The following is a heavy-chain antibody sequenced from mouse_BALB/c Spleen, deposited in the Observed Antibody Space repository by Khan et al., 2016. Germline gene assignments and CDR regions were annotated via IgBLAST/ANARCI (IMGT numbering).Heavy chain of an antibody. V-gene: IGHV1-7*01. Sequence: QVQLQQSGAELAKPGASVKMSCKASGYTFTSYWMHWVKQRPGQGLEWIGYINPSTGYTEYNQKFKDKATLTADKSSSTAYMQLSSLTSEDSAFYYCARSTGTYFASWGQGTTLPVSS. CDR1: GYTFTSYW. J-gene: IGHJ2*01. CDR2: INPSTGYT. D-gene: IGHD2-1*01. CDR3: ARSTGTYFAS.